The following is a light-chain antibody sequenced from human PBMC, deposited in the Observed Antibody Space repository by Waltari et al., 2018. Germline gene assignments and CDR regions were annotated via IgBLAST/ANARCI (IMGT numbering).Light chain of an antibody. CDR3: SSYTSSSTPVV. CDR2: EVS. Sequence: QSALTQPASVSGSPGQSITISCTGTSSHVGGYNYVSGYQQHPGKAPKLMIYEVSNRPSGVSNRFSGSKSGNTASLTISGLQAEDEADYYCSSYTSSSTPVVFGGGTKLTVL. V-gene: IGLV2-14*01. J-gene: IGLJ2*01. CDR1: SSHVGGYNY.